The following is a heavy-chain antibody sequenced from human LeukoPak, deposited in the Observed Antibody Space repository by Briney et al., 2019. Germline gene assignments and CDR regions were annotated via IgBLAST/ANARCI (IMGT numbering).Heavy chain of an antibody. CDR3: ATRTGSL. CDR2: ISWNSGSI. D-gene: IGHD1-26*01. V-gene: IGHV3-9*01. J-gene: IGHJ4*02. Sequence: GGSLRLSCAASGFTFDDYAMHWVRQAPGKGLEWVSGISWNSGSIGYADSVKGRFTISRDNAKNSLYLQMNSLRAEDTALYYCATRTGSLGGQETLVTVSS. CDR1: GFTFDDYA.